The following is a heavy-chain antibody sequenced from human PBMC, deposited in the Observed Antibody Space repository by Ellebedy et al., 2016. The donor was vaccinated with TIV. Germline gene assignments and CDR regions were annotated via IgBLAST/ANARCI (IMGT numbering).Heavy chain of an antibody. CDR3: ATALRLGVGEADL. CDR1: GYTLTEIS. J-gene: IGHJ3*01. Sequence: ASVKVSCXVSGYTLTEISIHWVRQAPGKGLEWMGGFVPEDGETVYGQKFQGRVTMTEDTSTDTGYMELTSLRSEDTAVYYCATALRLGVGEADLWGQGTLVIASS. V-gene: IGHV1-24*01. CDR2: FVPEDGET. D-gene: IGHD3-10*01.